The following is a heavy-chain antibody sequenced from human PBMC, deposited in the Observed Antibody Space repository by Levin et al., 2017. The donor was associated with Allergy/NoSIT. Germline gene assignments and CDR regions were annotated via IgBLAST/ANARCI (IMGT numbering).Heavy chain of an antibody. CDR1: GFTFSSYA. J-gene: IGHJ4*02. CDR2: ISGSGGST. D-gene: IGHD2-15*01. V-gene: IGHV3-23*01. Sequence: GESLKISCAASGFTFSSYAMSWVRQAPGKGLEWVSAISGSGGSTYYADSVKGRFTISRDNSKNTLYLQMNSLRAEDTAVYYCAKDLGRGCSGGSCYPLDYWGQGTLVTVSS. CDR3: AKDLGRGCSGGSCYPLDY.